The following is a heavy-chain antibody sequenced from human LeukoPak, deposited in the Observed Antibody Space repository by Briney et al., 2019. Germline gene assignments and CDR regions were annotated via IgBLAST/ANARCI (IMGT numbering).Heavy chain of an antibody. CDR1: GFTFSSYW. D-gene: IGHD3-22*01. V-gene: IGHV3-7*01. Sequence: GGSLRLSCAAPGFTFSSYWMSWVRQAPGKGLEWVANIKQDGSEKYYVDSVKGRFTISRDNAKNSLYLQMNSLRAEDTAVYYCARELSYDSSGYFTPPDYWGQGTLVTVSS. CDR2: IKQDGSEK. J-gene: IGHJ4*02. CDR3: ARELSYDSSGYFTPPDY.